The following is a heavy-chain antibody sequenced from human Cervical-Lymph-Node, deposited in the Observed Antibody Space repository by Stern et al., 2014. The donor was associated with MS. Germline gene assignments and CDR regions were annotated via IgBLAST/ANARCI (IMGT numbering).Heavy chain of an antibody. J-gene: IGHJ6*02. CDR3: TTAGCSSSSCFHYYYGMDV. Sequence: EEQLVESGGGLVKPGGSLRLSCAASGFTFTNAWMNWVRQSPGKGLEGVGRIKSKSDGGTTDYAAPVKGRFTISRNDSENTLYLQMNSLKTEDTAVYYCTTAGCSSSSCFHYYYGMDVWGQGTTVTVSS. V-gene: IGHV3-15*01. CDR1: GFTFTNAW. D-gene: IGHD2-2*01. CDR2: IKSKSDGGTT.